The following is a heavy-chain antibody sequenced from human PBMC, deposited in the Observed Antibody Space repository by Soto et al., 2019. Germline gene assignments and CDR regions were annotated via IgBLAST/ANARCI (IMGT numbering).Heavy chain of an antibody. J-gene: IGHJ4*02. D-gene: IGHD3-10*01. CDR1: GFTFSTYW. CDR2: IKQDGSEK. V-gene: IGHV3-7*01. CDR3: ARGGSESDY. Sequence: EVQLVESGGGLVQPGGSLRLSCAVSGFTFSTYWMTWVRQAPGKGLEWVANIKQDGSEKHYVDSVKGRFTISRDNAKNSLYLQMYGLRAEDTAVYFCARGGSESDYWGQGTLVTVS.